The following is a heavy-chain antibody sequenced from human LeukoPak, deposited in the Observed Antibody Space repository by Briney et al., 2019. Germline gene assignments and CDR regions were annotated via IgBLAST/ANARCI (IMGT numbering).Heavy chain of an antibody. D-gene: IGHD3-22*01. CDR3: AKDANYYDSSGYLIPFNY. J-gene: IGHJ4*02. V-gene: IGHV3-33*06. Sequence: YYADSVKGRFFVSRDNSKNILYPQMDSLRADDSALYYCAKDANYYDSSGYLIPFNYWGEGTLVTVSS.